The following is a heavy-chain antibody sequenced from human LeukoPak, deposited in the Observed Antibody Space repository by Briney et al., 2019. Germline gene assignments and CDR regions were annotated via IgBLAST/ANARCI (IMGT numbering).Heavy chain of an antibody. J-gene: IGHJ4*02. CDR3: ARGGGFEYSSSSTLIDY. CDR2: IIPIFGTA. V-gene: IGHV1-69*05. CDR1: GYTFTSYG. Sequence: SVKVSCKASGYTFTSYGISWVRQAPGQGLEWMGGIIPIFGTANYAQKFQGRVTITTDESTSTAYMELSSLRSEDTAVYYCARGGGFEYSSSSTLIDYWGQGTLVTVSS. D-gene: IGHD6-6*01.